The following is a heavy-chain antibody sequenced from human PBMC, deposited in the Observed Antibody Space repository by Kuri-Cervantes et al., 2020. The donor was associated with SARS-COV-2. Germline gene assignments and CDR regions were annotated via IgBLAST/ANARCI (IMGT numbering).Heavy chain of an antibody. CDR2: ISSSGGIYM. Sequence: GESLKTCCAASGFTFSDYYMSWIRQAPGKGLEWVSYISSSGGIYMQYADSVKGRFTISRDNAKKSLYLEMNSLRAEDTAVYYCARQGYCSGGSCYSGAMDVWGQGTTVTVSS. CDR1: GFTFSDYY. J-gene: IGHJ6*02. D-gene: IGHD2-15*01. V-gene: IGHV3-11*01. CDR3: ARQGYCSGGSCYSGAMDV.